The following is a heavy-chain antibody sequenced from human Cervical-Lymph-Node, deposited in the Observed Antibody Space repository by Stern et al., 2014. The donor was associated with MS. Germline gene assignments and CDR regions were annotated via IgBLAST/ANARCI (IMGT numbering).Heavy chain of an antibody. Sequence: QVQLVQSGAEVEKPGSSVKVSCRASGGTFSYYPITWVRQAPGQGLEWMGSILPLFGTTNYAQKFQDRVTLTADESTSTAFMGKRRLRIEGTAVYYWTTEDPGCSGGYCYSDLGQGTLVTVSS. J-gene: IGHJ4*02. D-gene: IGHD2-15*01. CDR3: TTEDPGCSGGYCYSD. V-gene: IGHV1-69*18. CDR2: ILPLFGTT. CDR1: GGTFSYYP.